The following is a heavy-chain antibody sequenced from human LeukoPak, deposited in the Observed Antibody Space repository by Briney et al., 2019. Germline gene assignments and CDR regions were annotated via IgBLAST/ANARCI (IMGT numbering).Heavy chain of an antibody. D-gene: IGHD3-16*01. CDR3: ATPGGKYGAGYYYYMDV. Sequence: ASVKVPCKASGGTFSSYAISWVRQAPGQGLEWMGGIIPIFGTANYAQKLQGRVTITTDESTSTAYMELSSLRSEDTAVYYCATPGGKYGAGYYYYMDVWGKGTTVTVSS. CDR2: IIPIFGTA. J-gene: IGHJ6*03. V-gene: IGHV1-69*05. CDR1: GGTFSSYA.